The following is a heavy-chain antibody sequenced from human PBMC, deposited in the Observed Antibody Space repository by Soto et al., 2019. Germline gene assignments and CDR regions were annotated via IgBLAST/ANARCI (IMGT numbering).Heavy chain of an antibody. CDR2: INSDGSST. CDR3: ARGLSGYSSGWDYYYYYYMDV. Sequence: PGGSLRLSCAASGFTFSSYWMHWVRQAPGKGLVWVSRINSDGSSTSYADSVKGRFTISRDNAKNTLYLQMNSLRAEDTAVYYCARGLSGYSSGWDYYYYYYMDVWGKGTTVTVSS. J-gene: IGHJ6*03. D-gene: IGHD6-19*01. V-gene: IGHV3-74*01. CDR1: GFTFSSYW.